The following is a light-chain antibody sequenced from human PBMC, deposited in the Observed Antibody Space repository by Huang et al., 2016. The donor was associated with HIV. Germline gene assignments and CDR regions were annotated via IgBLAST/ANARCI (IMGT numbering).Light chain of an antibody. Sequence: DIVVTQSPDSLAVSLGARATINCKSSQTFLYNSKSDSFIAWYQQRPGQAPKLLIHGASARQYGCPERFSGSVSETNFTLTINGLQPEDVAIYFCQQYSTIPTFGGGTKVDI. CDR1: QTFLYNSKSDSF. CDR2: GAS. CDR3: QQYSTIPT. J-gene: IGKJ4*01. V-gene: IGKV4-1*01.